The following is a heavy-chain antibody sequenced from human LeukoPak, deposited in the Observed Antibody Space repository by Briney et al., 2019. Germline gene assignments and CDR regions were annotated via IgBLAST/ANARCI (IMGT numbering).Heavy chain of an antibody. J-gene: IGHJ6*04. CDR2: IIPIIGTA. D-gene: IGHD2-2*01. V-gene: IGHV1-69*13. Sequence: SVKVSCKASGGTFSSYAISWVRQARGQGLEWMGGIIPIIGTANYAQKFQGRVTITADESTSTAYMELSSLRSEDTAVYYCARSLSSTRVGVPAAPYYYGMDVWGKGTTVTVSS. CDR3: ARSLSSTRVGVPAAPYYYGMDV. CDR1: GGTFSSYA.